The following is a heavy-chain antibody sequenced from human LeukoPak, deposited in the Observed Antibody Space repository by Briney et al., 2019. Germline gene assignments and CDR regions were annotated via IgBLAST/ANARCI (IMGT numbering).Heavy chain of an antibody. J-gene: IGHJ5*02. Sequence: SVKVSCKASGYTFTSYYMHWVRQAPGQGLEWMGRIIPIFGTANYAQKFQGRVTITTDESTSTAYMELSSLRSEDTAVYYCARVYGDYLNWFDPWGQGTLVTVSS. CDR1: GYTFTSYY. CDR3: ARVYGDYLNWFDP. V-gene: IGHV1-69*05. D-gene: IGHD4-17*01. CDR2: IIPIFGTA.